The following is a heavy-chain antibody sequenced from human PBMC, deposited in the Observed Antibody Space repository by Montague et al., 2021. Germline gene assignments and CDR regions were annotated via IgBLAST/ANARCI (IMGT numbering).Heavy chain of an antibody. CDR1: GFTFSTSW. V-gene: IGHV3-74*01. CDR2: INPDGSST. CDR3: ARAGYYGGLDI. Sequence: SLRLSCAASGFTFSTSWIHWVRQAPGKGPVWVSRINPDGSSTNYADSVTGRFTISRVNGKNTLYLQMNSLRAEDTAVYFCARAGYYGGLDIWGQGTMVTASS. J-gene: IGHJ3*02. D-gene: IGHD2-21*01.